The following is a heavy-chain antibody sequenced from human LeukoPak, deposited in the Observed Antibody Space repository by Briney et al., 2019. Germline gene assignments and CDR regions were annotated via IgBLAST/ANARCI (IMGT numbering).Heavy chain of an antibody. CDR3: TTDLITPPAARRVLFDY. D-gene: IGHD2-8*01. CDR2: IKSKTDGGTT. J-gene: IGHJ4*02. V-gene: IGHV3-15*01. Sequence: NPGGSLRLSCAASGFTFSNAWMSWVRQPPGKGLEWVGRIKSKTDGGTTDYAAPVKGRFTISRDDSKNTLYLQMNSLKTEDTAVYYCTTDLITPPAARRVLFDYWGQGTLVTVSS. CDR1: GFTFSNAW.